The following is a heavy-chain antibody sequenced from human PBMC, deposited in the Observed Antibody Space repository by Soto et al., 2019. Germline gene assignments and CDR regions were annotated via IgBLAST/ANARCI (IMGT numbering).Heavy chain of an antibody. J-gene: IGHJ4*02. D-gene: IGHD5-18*01. CDR3: ARGHIYNYGAFDY. V-gene: IGHV3-33*01. CDR2: IWDDGNSH. CDR1: GFIFSSHG. Sequence: QVQLVESGGGVVQPGRSLRLSCAAPGFIFSSHGLHWVRHAPGKGLELVVIIWDDGNSHYYADSVKGRLTICRDNSKNTLYLQMNSLRAEDTAGYYCARGHIYNYGAFDYWGQGTLVTVSS.